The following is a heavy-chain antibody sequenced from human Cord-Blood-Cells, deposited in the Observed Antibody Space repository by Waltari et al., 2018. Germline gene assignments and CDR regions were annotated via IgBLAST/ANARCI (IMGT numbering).Heavy chain of an antibody. CDR1: GGSFRRYS. Sequence: QVQLQQWGAGLLKPSETLSLTCAVYGGSFRRYSCSWTRQPPGKGLEWIGEINHSGSTNYNPTLKSRVTISVDTSKNQFSLKLSSVTAADTAVYYCARVGSSGWYFDYWGQGTLVTVSS. D-gene: IGHD6-19*01. CDR3: ARVGSSGWYFDY. J-gene: IGHJ4*02. CDR2: INHSGST. V-gene: IGHV4-34*01.